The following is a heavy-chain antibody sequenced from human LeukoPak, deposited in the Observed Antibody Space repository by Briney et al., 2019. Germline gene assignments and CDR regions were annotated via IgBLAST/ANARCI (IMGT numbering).Heavy chain of an antibody. J-gene: IGHJ3*02. CDR3: GKNRYSGSLSPFDI. Sequence: GGSLRLSCAASGFTVSNTYMSWVRQAPGKGLEWVSLIYSGGGTYSADSVKGRFTISRDNSKNTLYLQMNSLRAEDTAVYYCGKNRYSGSLSPFDIWGQGTMVTVSS. D-gene: IGHD1-26*01. CDR1: GFTVSNTY. V-gene: IGHV3-53*01. CDR2: IYSGGGT.